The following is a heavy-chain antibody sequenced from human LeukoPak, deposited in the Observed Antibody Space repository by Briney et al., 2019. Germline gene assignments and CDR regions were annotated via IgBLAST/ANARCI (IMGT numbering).Heavy chain of an antibody. V-gene: IGHV1-2*02. Sequence: GASVKVSCEASGFTFTGYYMHWVRQAPGQGLEWVGWINPNSGGTNYGRKFQGRVTMTRDTSISTAYMELSRLRSDDTAVYYCAREVDTHGEATRYFDLWGRGTLVTVSS. CDR1: GFTFTGYY. CDR3: AREVDTHGEATRYFDL. D-gene: IGHD3-10*01. CDR2: INPNSGGT. J-gene: IGHJ2*01.